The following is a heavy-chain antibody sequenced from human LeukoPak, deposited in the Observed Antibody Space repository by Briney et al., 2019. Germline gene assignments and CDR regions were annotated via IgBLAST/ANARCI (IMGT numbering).Heavy chain of an antibody. D-gene: IGHD2-15*01. Sequence: GASVKVSCKASGYTFTSYDINWVRQATGQGLEWMGWMNPNSGNTGYAQKFQGRVTMTRNTSISTAYMELSSLRSEDTAVYYCARSLPEYCSGGSCYWDYWGQGTLVTVSS. CDR3: ARSLPEYCSGGSCYWDY. J-gene: IGHJ4*02. CDR2: MNPNSGNT. CDR1: GYTFTSYD. V-gene: IGHV1-8*01.